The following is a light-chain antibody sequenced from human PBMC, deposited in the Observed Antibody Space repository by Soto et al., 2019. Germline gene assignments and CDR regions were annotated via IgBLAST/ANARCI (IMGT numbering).Light chain of an antibody. CDR1: SSDVGAYNY. J-gene: IGLJ2*01. Sequence: QSALTQPPSASGSPGQSVTISCTGTSSDVGAYNYVSWYQQHPGKAPKLMIYEVSKRPPGVPDRFSGSKSGNTASLTVSGLQAEDEADYYCSSSAGSDKFIVLGGGTKLTVL. CDR3: SSSAGSDKFIV. CDR2: EVS. V-gene: IGLV2-8*01.